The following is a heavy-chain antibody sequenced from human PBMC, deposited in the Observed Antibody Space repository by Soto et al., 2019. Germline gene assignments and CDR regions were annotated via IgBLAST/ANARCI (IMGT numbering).Heavy chain of an antibody. CDR1: GYTFTSYG. J-gene: IGHJ5*02. Sequence: QVQLVQSGAEVKKPGASVKVSCKASGYTFTSYGISWVRQAPGQGLEWMGWISAYNGNTNYAQKLQGRVTMTTDTSTSTAYMELRRLRSDDAAVYYCARSSEVAAAGTSSWFDPWGQGTLVTVSS. CDR3: ARSSEVAAAGTSSWFDP. V-gene: IGHV1-18*01. CDR2: ISAYNGNT. D-gene: IGHD6-13*01.